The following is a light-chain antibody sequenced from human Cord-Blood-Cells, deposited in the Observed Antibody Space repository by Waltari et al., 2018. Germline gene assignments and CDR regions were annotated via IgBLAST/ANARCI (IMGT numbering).Light chain of an antibody. V-gene: IGLV2-14*01. J-gene: IGLJ2*01. CDR2: DVS. Sequence: QSALTQPASVSGSPGQSITISCTGTSSDVGGYNYVSWSQQHPCKAPKLMIYDVSNRPSGVSNLFSGSKSGNTASLTISGLQAEDEADYYCSSYTSSRRVFGGGTKLTVL. CDR1: SSDVGGYNY. CDR3: SSYTSSRRV.